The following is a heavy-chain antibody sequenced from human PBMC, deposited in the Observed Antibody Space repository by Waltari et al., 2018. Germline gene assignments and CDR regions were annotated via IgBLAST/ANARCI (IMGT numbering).Heavy chain of an antibody. V-gene: IGHV4-59*01. CDR3: ARGGGGDWEWFDP. CDR2: IYYTGST. J-gene: IGHJ5*02. D-gene: IGHD2-21*02. Sequence: QVRLQESGPSLLKPSGTLSPIGTVLVGPISGFYWSWVRQPPGKGLDWIGYIYYTGSTNFNPSLKSRVTMSVDTSKNQFSLKLSSVTAADTAFYYCARGGGGDWEWFDPWGQGTLVTVSS. CDR1: VGPISGFY.